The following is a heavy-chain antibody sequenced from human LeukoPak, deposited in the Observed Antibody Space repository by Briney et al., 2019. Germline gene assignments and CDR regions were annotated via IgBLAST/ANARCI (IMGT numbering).Heavy chain of an antibody. V-gene: IGHV4-59*11. J-gene: IGHJ5*02. CDR2: MSYSGNT. CDR1: GASISSQF. D-gene: IGHD2-8*01. Sequence: PSETLSLTCTVYGASISSQFWSWIRQPPGKRPEYIGYMSYSGNTNYNPSLKSRVTISLETSKNQFSLKLSSLTAADTAVYYCARFSSGSNWFDAWGQGTLVTVSS. CDR3: ARFSSGSNWFDA.